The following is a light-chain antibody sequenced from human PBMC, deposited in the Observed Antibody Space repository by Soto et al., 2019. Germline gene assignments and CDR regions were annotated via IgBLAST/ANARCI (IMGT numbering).Light chain of an antibody. CDR3: QQFGSSPMYT. V-gene: IGKV3-20*01. Sequence: EIVLTQSPGTLSLSPGERATLSCRASQIVSTSYLAWYQQKPGQAPRLLINGASSRATDIPDRFSGSGSGTDFTLTISRLEPEDFAVYYCQQFGSSPMYTFGQGTKLEIK. J-gene: IGKJ2*01. CDR1: QIVSTSY. CDR2: GAS.